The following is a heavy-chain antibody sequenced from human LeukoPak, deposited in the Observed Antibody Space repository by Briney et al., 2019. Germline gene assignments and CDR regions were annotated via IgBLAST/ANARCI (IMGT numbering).Heavy chain of an antibody. CDR3: ARGRKYCSSTSCYPTDY. D-gene: IGHD2-2*01. J-gene: IGHJ4*02. CDR2: MNPNSGNT. Sequence: ASVKVSCKASGYTFTSYDINWVRQATGQGLEWMGWMNPNSGNTGYAQKFQGRVTMTRNTSISTAYMELSSLRSEDTAVYYCARGRKYCSSTSCYPTDYWGQGTLVTVSS. CDR1: GYTFTSYD. V-gene: IGHV1-8*01.